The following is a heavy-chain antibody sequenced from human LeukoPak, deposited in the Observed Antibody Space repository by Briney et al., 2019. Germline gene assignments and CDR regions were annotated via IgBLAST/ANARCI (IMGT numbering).Heavy chain of an antibody. D-gene: IGHD6-13*01. Sequence: GGSLRLSCAASGFTFSRYGMQWVRQAPGKGLEWVAIITYDGTDKNYADSVKGRFTISRDNAKNSLYLQMNSLRAEDTAVYYCARETPYSSSWTVFDYWGQGTLVTVSS. CDR3: ARETPYSSSWTVFDY. CDR2: ITYDGTDK. V-gene: IGHV3-30*03. J-gene: IGHJ4*02. CDR1: GFTFSRYG.